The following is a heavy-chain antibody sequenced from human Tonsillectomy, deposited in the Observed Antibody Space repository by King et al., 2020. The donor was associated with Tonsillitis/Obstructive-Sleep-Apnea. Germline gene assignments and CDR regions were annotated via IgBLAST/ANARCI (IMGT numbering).Heavy chain of an antibody. V-gene: IGHV1-69*01. CDR2: IIPIFGTA. CDR1: GGTFSSYA. D-gene: IGHD2-2*01. J-gene: IGHJ6*02. CDR3: ARPLHDYCSSTSCYAGDYYYYGMDV. Sequence: VQLVESGAEVKKPGSSVKVSCKASGGTFSSYAISWVRQAPGQGLEWMGGIIPIFGTANYAQKFQGRVTITADESTSTAYMELSSLRSEDTAVYYCARPLHDYCSSTSCYAGDYYYYGMDVWGQGTTVTVSS.